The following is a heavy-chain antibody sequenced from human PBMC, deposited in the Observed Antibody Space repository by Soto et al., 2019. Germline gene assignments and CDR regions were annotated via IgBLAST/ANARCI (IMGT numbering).Heavy chain of an antibody. CDR3: ARAPQGYFDY. J-gene: IGHJ4*02. CDR2: IYHSGST. Sequence: SETLSLTCAVSGGSISSGGYSWSWIRQPPGKGLEWIGYIYHSGSTYYNPSLKSRVTISVDRSKNQFSLKLSSVTAADTAVYYCARAPQGYFDYWGQGTLVTVSS. V-gene: IGHV4-30-2*01. CDR1: GGSISSGGYS.